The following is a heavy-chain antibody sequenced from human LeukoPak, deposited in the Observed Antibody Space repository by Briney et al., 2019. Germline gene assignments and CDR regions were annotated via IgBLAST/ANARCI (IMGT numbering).Heavy chain of an antibody. CDR2: INPNSGGT. CDR1: GYTFTGYY. Sequence: ASVMVSCKASGYTFTGYYMHWVRQAPGQGLEWMGWINPNSGGTNYAQKFQGRVTMTRDTSISTAYMELSRLRSDDTAVYYCATEVVGYGDVHYFDSWGQGTLVTVSS. J-gene: IGHJ4*02. CDR3: ATEVVGYGDVHYFDS. D-gene: IGHD4-17*01. V-gene: IGHV1-2*02.